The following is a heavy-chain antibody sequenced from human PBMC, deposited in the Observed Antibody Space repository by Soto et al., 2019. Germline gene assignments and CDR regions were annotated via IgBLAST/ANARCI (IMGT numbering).Heavy chain of an antibody. CDR3: AGNYQGLSH. CDR2: VTPNGVNT. Sequence: GASVKVSCKASGYTFTSHDIVWVRQATGQGLEWVGWVTPNGVNTASAQKFQGRITMTRDTSISTAYMELSSLKSEDTAAYFCAGNYQGLSHWGQGTLVTVSS. J-gene: IGHJ4*02. V-gene: IGHV1-8*01. D-gene: IGHD1-7*01. CDR1: GYTFTSHD.